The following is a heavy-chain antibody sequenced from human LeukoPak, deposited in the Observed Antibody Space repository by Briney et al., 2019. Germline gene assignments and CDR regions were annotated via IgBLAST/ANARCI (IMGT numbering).Heavy chain of an antibody. CDR2: ISGSGGST. D-gene: IGHD6-13*01. Sequence: GGSLRLSCAASGFTFSSYAMSWVRQAPGKGLEWVSAISGSGGSTYYADSVKGRFTISRDNSKNTLYLQMNSLRAEDTAVYYCAKDCPAGYSSSWDDAFDIWGQGTMVTVSS. J-gene: IGHJ3*02. CDR1: GFTFSSYA. CDR3: AKDCPAGYSSSWDDAFDI. V-gene: IGHV3-23*01.